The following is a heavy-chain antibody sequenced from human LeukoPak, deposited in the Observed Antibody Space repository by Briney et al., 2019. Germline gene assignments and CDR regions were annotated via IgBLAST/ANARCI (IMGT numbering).Heavy chain of an antibody. CDR3: SRQERWERPMFFDY. Sequence: SETLSLTCTVSGGSVRSNYWSLTRQPPGKGLEWIGYIYYSGYTNYNPSLKSRVTISIDTSKNQFSLKLSSVTAADTAVYYCSRQERWERPMFFDYWGQGTLVTVSS. CDR1: GGSVRSNY. D-gene: IGHD1-26*01. V-gene: IGHV4-59*08. J-gene: IGHJ4*02. CDR2: IYYSGYT.